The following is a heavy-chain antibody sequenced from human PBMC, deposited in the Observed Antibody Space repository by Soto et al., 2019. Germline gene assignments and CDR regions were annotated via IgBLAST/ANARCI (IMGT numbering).Heavy chain of an antibody. J-gene: IGHJ4*02. Sequence: SETLSLTCAVYGGSFSGYYWSWIRQPPGKGLEWIGEINHSGSTNYNPSLKSRVTISVDTSKNQFSLKLSSVTAADTAVYYCARVAAAGTAEYYFDYWGQGTLVTVSS. D-gene: IGHD6-13*01. CDR2: INHSGST. V-gene: IGHV4-34*01. CDR3: ARVAAAGTAEYYFDY. CDR1: GGSFSGYY.